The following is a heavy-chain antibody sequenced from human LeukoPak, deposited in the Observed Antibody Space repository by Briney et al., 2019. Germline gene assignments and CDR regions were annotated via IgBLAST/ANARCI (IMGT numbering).Heavy chain of an antibody. CDR1: GFTFSSYA. CDR3: AKDYYDSSGSRYTY. Sequence: GGSLRLSCAASGFTFSSYAMHWVRQAPGKGLEWVSALSGSGSSTWYVDSVKGRFTISRDNSKNTLYLQMNSLRAEDTAIYYCAKDYYDSSGSRYTYWGQGTLVTVSS. V-gene: IGHV3-23*01. J-gene: IGHJ4*02. CDR2: LSGSGSST. D-gene: IGHD3-22*01.